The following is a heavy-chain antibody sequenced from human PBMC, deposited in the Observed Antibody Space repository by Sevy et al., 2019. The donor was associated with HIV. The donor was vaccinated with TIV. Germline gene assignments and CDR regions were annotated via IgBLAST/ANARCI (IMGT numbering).Heavy chain of an antibody. Sequence: GGSLRLSCAASGFTFSYYDMNWVRQAPGKGLEWVSSISSVGSYIKYGDSVKGRFTISRDNAKNSLYLQMNSLRAEDTAVYFCARNLDYYDTSAFYSWGQGTPVTVSS. J-gene: IGHJ5*01. D-gene: IGHD3-22*01. V-gene: IGHV3-21*01. CDR2: ISSVGSYI. CDR3: ARNLDYYDTSAFYS. CDR1: GFTFSYYD.